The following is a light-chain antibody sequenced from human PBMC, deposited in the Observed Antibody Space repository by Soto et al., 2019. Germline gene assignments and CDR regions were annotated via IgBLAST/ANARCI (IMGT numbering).Light chain of an antibody. J-gene: IGLJ1*01. CDR2: KDT. Sequence: SYELTQTPSVSVSPGQTARITCSGDELSKQYVYWYQQKPGQAPVLVIYKDTERASWIPERFSASSSGTTVTLTISGVRAEDGADYYCQSSDDTGNYYLFGTGTKVTVL. CDR3: QSSDDTGNYYL. CDR1: ELSKQY. V-gene: IGLV3-25*02.